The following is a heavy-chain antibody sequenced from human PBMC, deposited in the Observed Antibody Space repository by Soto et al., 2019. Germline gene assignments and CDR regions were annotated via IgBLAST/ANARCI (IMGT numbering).Heavy chain of an antibody. CDR2: IYYSGST. CDR3: ASTYYYDSSGYYSSFDY. V-gene: IGHV4-31*03. J-gene: IGHJ4*02. Sequence: QVQLQESGPGLVKPSQTLSLTCTVSGGSISSGGYYWSWIRQHPGKGLEWIGYIYYSGSTYYNPYLQSRVTISVDTSKNQFSLKLSSVTAADTAVYYCASTYYYDSSGYYSSFDYWGQGTLVTVSS. CDR1: GGSISSGGYY. D-gene: IGHD3-22*01.